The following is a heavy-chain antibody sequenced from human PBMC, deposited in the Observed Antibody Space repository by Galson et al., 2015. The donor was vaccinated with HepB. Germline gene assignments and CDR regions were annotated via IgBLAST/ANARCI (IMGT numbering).Heavy chain of an antibody. V-gene: IGHV5-51*01. CDR3: ARQGQFTMVRGVDAFDI. J-gene: IGHJ3*02. CDR2: IYPGDSET. D-gene: IGHD3-10*01. CDR1: GYSFTSYW. Sequence: QSGAEVKKPGESLKISCKGSGYSFTSYWIGWVRQMHGRGLEWMGIIYPGDSETRYSPSFQGQVTISADKSISTAYLQWSSLKASDTAMYYCARQGQFTMVRGVDAFDIWGQGTMVTVSS.